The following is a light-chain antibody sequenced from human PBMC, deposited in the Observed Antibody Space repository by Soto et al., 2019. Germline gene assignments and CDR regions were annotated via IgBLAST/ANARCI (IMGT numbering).Light chain of an antibody. CDR1: QSVNRN. CDR2: GAS. J-gene: IGKJ2*01. CDR3: QQYINWPPGHT. V-gene: IGKV3-15*01. Sequence: EIVMTQSPATLSVSPGERATLSCRASQSVNRNLAWYQQKPGQAPRLLIYGASTRATGIPARFSGSGSGTEFTLTISSLQSEDFAVYYCQQYINWPPGHTFGQGTKLEIK.